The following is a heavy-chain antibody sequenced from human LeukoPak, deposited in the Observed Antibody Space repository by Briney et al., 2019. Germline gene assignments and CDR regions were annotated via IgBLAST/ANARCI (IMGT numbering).Heavy chain of an antibody. CDR1: GFDFNNYN. CDR2: ITSSGTYI. J-gene: IGHJ6*03. V-gene: IGHV3-21*01. CDR3: ARDPYSGSYGDYYYYYMDV. D-gene: IGHD1-26*01. Sequence: GGSLGLSCAASGFDFNNYNVNWVRQAPGKGLEWVSSITSSGTYIYYADSVKGRFTISRDNAKNSLYLQMNSLRPEDTAVYYCARDPYSGSYGDYYYYYMDVWGKGTTVTISS.